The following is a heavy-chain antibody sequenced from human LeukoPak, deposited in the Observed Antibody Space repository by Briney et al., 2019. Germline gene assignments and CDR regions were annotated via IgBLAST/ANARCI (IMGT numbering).Heavy chain of an antibody. CDR3: ARDRGRDGYNSFDY. D-gene: IGHD5-24*01. V-gene: IGHV4-61*02. CDR1: GGSISSGSYY. CDR2: IYTSGST. Sequence: SETLSLTCTVSGGSISSGSYYWSWIRQPAGKGLEWIGRIYTSGSTNYNPSLKSRVTISVDTSKIQFSLKLSSVTAADTAVYYCARDRGRDGYNSFDYWGQGTLVTVSS. J-gene: IGHJ4*02.